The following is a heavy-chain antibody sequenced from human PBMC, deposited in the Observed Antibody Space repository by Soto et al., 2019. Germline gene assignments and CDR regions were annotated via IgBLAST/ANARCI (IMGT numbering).Heavy chain of an antibody. CDR2: IERYGSEK. CDR3: ARVRATDYEIDY. CDR1: GFMFGSYW. D-gene: IGHD4-17*01. J-gene: IGHJ4*02. Sequence: EVQLVESGGGLVQPGGSLRLSCTASGFMFGSYWMTWVCHGPGKGLQWVANIERYGSEKYYVDSVKGRFTISRDNADNSVFLDMNNLRVDDTAIYYCARVRATDYEIDYWGQGALVTVSS. V-gene: IGHV3-7*03.